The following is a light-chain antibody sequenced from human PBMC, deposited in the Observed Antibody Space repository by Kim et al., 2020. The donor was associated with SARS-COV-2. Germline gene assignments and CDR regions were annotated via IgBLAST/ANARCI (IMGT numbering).Light chain of an antibody. J-gene: IGLJ2*01. Sequence: SYELTQPSSVSVAPGKTAIITCGGNSIGSKSVHWYQQKPGQAPVLVISYDSDRPSGIPERFSGSNSGNTAALAISRVEAGDEADYYCQVWHSSSDHRVVFGGGTKVTVL. CDR2: YDS. CDR3: QVWHSSSDHRVV. V-gene: IGLV3-21*04. CDR1: SIGSKS.